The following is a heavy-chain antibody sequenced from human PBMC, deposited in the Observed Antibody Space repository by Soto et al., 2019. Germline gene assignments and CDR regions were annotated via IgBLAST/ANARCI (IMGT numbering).Heavy chain of an antibody. V-gene: IGHV4-30-4*01. Sequence: PSETLSLTCTVSGGSISSGDYYWSWIRQPPGKGMEWIGYIYYSGSTYYNPSLKSRVTISVDTSKNQFSLKLSSVTAADTAVYYCARVWVYYYDSSGSPFGWFDPWGQGTLVTVSS. CDR3: ARVWVYYYDSSGSPFGWFDP. J-gene: IGHJ5*02. CDR2: IYYSGST. D-gene: IGHD3-22*01. CDR1: GGSISSGDYY.